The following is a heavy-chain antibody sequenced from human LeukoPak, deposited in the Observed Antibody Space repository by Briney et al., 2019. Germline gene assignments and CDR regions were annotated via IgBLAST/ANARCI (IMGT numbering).Heavy chain of an antibody. D-gene: IGHD1-26*01. Sequence: SLRLSYAASGFTFSSYAMSWVRQARGKGVEWVSAISGSGGSTYYADCEKGRCTISRDNYKNRVDVQMKRRRAGGTAVYYCAKDLSGGSLYYFDYWGQGTLVTVSS. J-gene: IGHJ4*02. CDR2: ISGSGGST. CDR1: GFTFSSYA. CDR3: AKDLSGGSLYYFDY. V-gene: IGHV3-23*01.